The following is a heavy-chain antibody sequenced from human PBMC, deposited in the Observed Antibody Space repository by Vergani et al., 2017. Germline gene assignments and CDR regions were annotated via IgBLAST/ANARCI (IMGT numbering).Heavy chain of an antibody. Sequence: QVQIVETGGDVVQTRRSLSLSCAASGFTFSSYARHRVRQAPGRELVWVAVISYDGSHKSYADSVKGRVAISRDKSNNTLYLQMISLRAADAAVYYCARVPTACGYYLPFDYWGQGTLVTVSS. CDR1: GFTFSSYA. D-gene: IGHD4-17*01. CDR3: ARVPTACGYYLPFDY. V-gene: IGHV3-30*09. J-gene: IGHJ4*02. CDR2: ISYDGSHK.